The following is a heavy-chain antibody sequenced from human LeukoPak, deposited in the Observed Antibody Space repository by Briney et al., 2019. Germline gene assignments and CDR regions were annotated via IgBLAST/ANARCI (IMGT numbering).Heavy chain of an antibody. V-gene: IGHV1-3*01. D-gene: IGHD4-11*01. J-gene: IGHJ4*02. CDR3: ARVHASNWSGDF. CDR1: GYSFITYT. CDR2: INPGNDNR. Sequence: GASVKISCKASGYSFITYTMHWVRQAPGQRLEWMGWINPGNDNRRYSEKVHGRVTITRDTSANTVYMEVRNLTSEDTAVYYCARVHASNWSGDFWGQGTLVTVSS.